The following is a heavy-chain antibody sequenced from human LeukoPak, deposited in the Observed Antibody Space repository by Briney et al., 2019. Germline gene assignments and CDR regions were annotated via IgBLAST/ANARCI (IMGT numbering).Heavy chain of an antibody. Sequence: PGGSLRLACSASGFTVSNNYMSRGRQAARKVRPLVSIIDTGVNKYYADSVKGRFTMSRENSKNTLYLQMNSLRAEDTAVYYCARARYVNSFYASDIWGQGTMVTVSS. CDR1: GFTVSNNY. D-gene: IGHD3-9*01. J-gene: IGHJ3*02. CDR2: IDTGVNK. V-gene: IGHV3-53*01. CDR3: ARARYVNSFYASDI.